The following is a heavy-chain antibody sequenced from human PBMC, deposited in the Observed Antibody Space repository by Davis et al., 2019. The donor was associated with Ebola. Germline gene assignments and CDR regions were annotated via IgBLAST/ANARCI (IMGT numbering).Heavy chain of an antibody. CDR1: GGTFSSYA. CDR3: SRNVLVGGWFDP. D-gene: IGHD2-8*02. V-gene: IGHV1-69*13. CDR2: IIPFFGTE. Sequence: SVKVSCNASGGTFSSYAISWVRQAPGQGLEWMGGIIPFFGTENYAQKFQGRVTITADESTSTAYMELSSLRSEDTAVYYCSRNVLVGGWFDPWGQGTLVTVSS. J-gene: IGHJ5*02.